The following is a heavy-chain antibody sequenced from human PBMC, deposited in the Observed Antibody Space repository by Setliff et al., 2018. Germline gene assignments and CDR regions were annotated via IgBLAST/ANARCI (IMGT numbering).Heavy chain of an antibody. CDR1: GYPFTDYY. J-gene: IGHJ6*03. D-gene: IGHD6-6*01. Sequence: RASVKVSCKTSGYPFTDYYMHWVRQAPGQGLEWMGWINPNSGGTNYAQKFQGWVTMTRDTSIGTAYMELSRLRSDDTAVYYCARAEYTSSSLYYYMDVWGKGTTVTVSS. CDR3: ARAEYTSSSLYYYMDV. V-gene: IGHV1-2*04. CDR2: INPNSGGT.